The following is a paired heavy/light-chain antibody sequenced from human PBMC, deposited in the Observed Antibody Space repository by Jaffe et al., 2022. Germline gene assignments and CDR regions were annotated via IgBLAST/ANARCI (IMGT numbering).Heavy chain of an antibody. CDR1: GYTFTDYY. Sequence: QVQLVQSGAEVKNPGASMKVSCKASGYTFTDYYVHWVRQAPGQGLEWMGWVYARNGDTNYAQKFQGRVTMTRDTSISTAHMELSGLTSDDTAVYFCVSGHWTSYTAFEIWGQGTLVIVSP. CDR3: VSGHWTSYTAFEI. V-gene: IGHV1-2*02. D-gene: IGHD1-1*01. CDR2: VYARNGDT. J-gene: IGHJ3*02.
Light chain of an antibody. CDR1: QDIRND. V-gene: IGKV1-17*01. CDR2: AAS. CDR3: LQHNIHPRT. J-gene: IGKJ1*01. Sequence: IQMTQSPSSLSASVGDRVTITCRASQDIRNDLGWYQQKPGKAPKRLIYAASSLQSGVPSRFSGSGYGTEFTLTISSLQPEDFATYYCLQHNIHPRTFGQGTKVEVK.